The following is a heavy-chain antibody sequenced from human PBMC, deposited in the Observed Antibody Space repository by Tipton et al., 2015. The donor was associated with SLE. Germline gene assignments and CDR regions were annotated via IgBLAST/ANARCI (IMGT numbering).Heavy chain of an antibody. D-gene: IGHD2/OR15-2a*01. CDR1: GDSVNIGGFY. CDR2: IFYSGST. CDR3: ARGQGVPQKYFDS. Sequence: GLVKPSQTLSLTCTVSGDSVNIGGFYWSWIRQLPGNGLEWIGYIFYSGSTYYRPSLKSRAIISLDTSKNQFSLQLTSVTPADTAVYFCARGQGVPQKYFDSWGPGTMVTVSS. J-gene: IGHJ4*02. V-gene: IGHV4-31*03.